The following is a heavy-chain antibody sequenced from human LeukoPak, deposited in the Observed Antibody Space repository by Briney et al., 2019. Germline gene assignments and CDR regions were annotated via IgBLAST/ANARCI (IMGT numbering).Heavy chain of an antibody. J-gene: IGHJ4*02. D-gene: IGHD4-17*01. CDR1: GYTFTSYA. Sequence: ASVKVSCKASGYTFTSYAMHWVRQAPGQRLEWMGWINAGNGNTKYSQEFQGRVTITRDTSASTAYMELSSLRSEDMAVYYCARSAVTNWVYYFDYWGQGTLVTVSS. V-gene: IGHV1-3*03. CDR3: ARSAVTNWVYYFDY. CDR2: INAGNGNT.